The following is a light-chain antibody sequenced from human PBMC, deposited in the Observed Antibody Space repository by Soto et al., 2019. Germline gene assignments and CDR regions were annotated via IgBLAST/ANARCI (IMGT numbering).Light chain of an antibody. CDR3: SSDTTSSTLYV. J-gene: IGLJ1*01. Sequence: QSALTQPASVSGSPGPSITISCTGTSSDVGAYNYVSWYQQYPGKAPKYIIYDVTNRPSGVSYRFSGSKSGNTASLTISGLQAEDEADYYCSSDTTSSTLYVFGTGTKVTVL. CDR2: DVT. CDR1: SSDVGAYNY. V-gene: IGLV2-14*03.